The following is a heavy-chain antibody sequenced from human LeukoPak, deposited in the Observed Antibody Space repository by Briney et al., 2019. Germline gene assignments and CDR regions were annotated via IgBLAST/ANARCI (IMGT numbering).Heavy chain of an antibody. CDR1: RFSFSNYW. Sequence: PGGSLRLSCAASRFSFSNYWMHWVRQAPGKGLVWVSRVKSDGSNPSYADSVKGRFTISRDNAENMMYLQMNTLGAEDTAVYYCARDIVSGSGSLDYWGQGTLVTVFS. D-gene: IGHD3-10*01. CDR2: VKSDGSNP. J-gene: IGHJ4*02. CDR3: ARDIVSGSGSLDY. V-gene: IGHV3-74*01.